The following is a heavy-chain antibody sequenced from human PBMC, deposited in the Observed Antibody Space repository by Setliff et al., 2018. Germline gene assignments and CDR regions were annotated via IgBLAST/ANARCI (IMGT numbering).Heavy chain of an antibody. CDR3: ARSFSRREKFLLDY. V-gene: IGHV4-38-2*02. CDR2: MYQSGTT. CDR1: GYSISSGYY. Sequence: PSETLSLTCTVSGYSISSGYYWGWIRQPPGKGLEWIGNMYQSGTTYYNAALQSRVTISMDTSKNQFSLKVSSVTAADTAVYYCARSFSRREKFLLDYWGQGALVTVSS. J-gene: IGHJ4*02.